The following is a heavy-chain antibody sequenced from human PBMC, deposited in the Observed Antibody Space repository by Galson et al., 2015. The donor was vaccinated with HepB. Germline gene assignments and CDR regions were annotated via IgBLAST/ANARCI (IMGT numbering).Heavy chain of an antibody. CDR1: GFSFSDYA. D-gene: IGHD5-24*01. V-gene: IGHV3-30-3*01. J-gene: IGHJ4*02. CDR2: TSYDGSNK. Sequence: SLRLSCAASGFSFSDYAMHWVRQAPGKGLEWVAVTSYDGSNKYLGDSVKGRFTISRDNSRNTLYLQMNSLEAEDTAVYYCARGMVRWLRMFGGRLDNWGQGTLVTVSP. CDR3: ARGMVRWLRMFGGRLDN.